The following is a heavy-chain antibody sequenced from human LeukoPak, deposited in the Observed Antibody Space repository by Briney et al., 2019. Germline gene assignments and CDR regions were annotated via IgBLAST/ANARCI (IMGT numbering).Heavy chain of an antibody. CDR2: IWYDGSNK. D-gene: IGHD3-10*01. J-gene: IGHJ3*02. V-gene: IGHV3-33*01. Sequence: GRSLRLSCAASGFTFSSYGMHWVRQAPGKGLEWVAVIWYDGSNKYYADSVKGRFTISRDNSKNTLYLQMNSLRAEDTAVYYCARHPMVRGELVSAFDIWGQGTMVTVSS. CDR3: ARHPMVRGELVSAFDI. CDR1: GFTFSSYG.